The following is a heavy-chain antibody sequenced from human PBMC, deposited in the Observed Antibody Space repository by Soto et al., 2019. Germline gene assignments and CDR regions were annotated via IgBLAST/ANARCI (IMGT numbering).Heavy chain of an antibody. CDR2: VRFDGSNK. V-gene: IGHV3-33*01. CDR3: ARDGVGATTFFGYSDY. CDR1: GFTFSGFG. Sequence: QVQLVESGGGVVQPGRSLRLSCAASGFTFSGFGMHWVRQAPGKGLEWVAIVRFDGSNKYYADSVKGRFTISRDNSRNTLYLQMNSLRAEDTAVYFCARDGVGATTFFGYSDYWGQGTLVTVSS. J-gene: IGHJ4*02. D-gene: IGHD1-26*01.